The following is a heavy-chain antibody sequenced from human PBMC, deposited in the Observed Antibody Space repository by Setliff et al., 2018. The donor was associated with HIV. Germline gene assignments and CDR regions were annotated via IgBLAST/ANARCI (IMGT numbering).Heavy chain of an antibody. CDR1: GYTFTSYG. CDR2: MNPNSGNT. J-gene: IGHJ6*03. Sequence: RASVKVSCKASGYTFTSYGISWVRQATGQGLEWMGWMNPNSGNTGYAQKFQGRVTMTRNTSISTAYMELSSLRSEDTAVYYCARADTIPGYSSGWFGRYYYYMDVWGKGTTVTVSS. CDR3: ARADTIPGYSSGWFGRYYYYMDV. V-gene: IGHV1-8*02. D-gene: IGHD6-19*01.